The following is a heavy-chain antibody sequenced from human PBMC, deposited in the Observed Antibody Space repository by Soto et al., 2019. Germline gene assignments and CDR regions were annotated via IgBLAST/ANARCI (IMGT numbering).Heavy chain of an antibody. V-gene: IGHV1-8*01. CDR2: MNPSSGRT. D-gene: IGHD3-10*01. J-gene: IGHJ6*02. CDR3: TRTMVRGQPHMDV. CDR1: GYSFTNYD. Sequence: GASLKVSCKASGYSFTNYDINWVRQATGEGLECLGWMNPSSGRTGYAQKFQGRVTMTRDNSISTAYMELTSPTSEDTAMYYCTRTMVRGQPHMDVWGQGTTVTVSS.